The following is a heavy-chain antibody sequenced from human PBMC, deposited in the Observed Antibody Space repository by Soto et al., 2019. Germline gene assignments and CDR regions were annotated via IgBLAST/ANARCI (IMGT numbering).Heavy chain of an antibody. V-gene: IGHV3-11*01. D-gene: IGHD1-26*01. CDR1: GFTVSDYY. CDR3: AGSPVGASWFDA. CDR2: ISSAGTTT. J-gene: IGHJ5*02. Sequence: QGQLGESGGDLVKPGGSLRLSCAASGFTVSDYYMSWIRQAPGKGLEWVSYISSAGTTTYYADSVEGRFTISRDNAKNSLYLLVDRLRAEDTAVYSCAGSPVGASWFDAWGPGTRVTVSS.